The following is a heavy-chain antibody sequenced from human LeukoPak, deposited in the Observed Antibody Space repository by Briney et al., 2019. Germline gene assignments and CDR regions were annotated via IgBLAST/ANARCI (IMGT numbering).Heavy chain of an antibody. V-gene: IGHV3-48*03. CDR1: GFTFSHYE. CDR2: ISASGTTT. J-gene: IGHJ4*02. D-gene: IGHD3-10*01. Sequence: GGSLRLSCAASGFTFSHYEMNWVRLAPGKGLEWISFISASGTTTYYADSVKGRFTSSRDNAKNSIYLQMNSLRAEDTAAYLCARVVGYYGSGNYYFDSWGQGTLVTVSS. CDR3: ARVVGYYGSGNYYFDS.